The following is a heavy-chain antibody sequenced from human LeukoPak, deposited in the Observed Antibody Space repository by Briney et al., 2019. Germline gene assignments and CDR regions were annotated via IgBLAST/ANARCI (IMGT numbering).Heavy chain of an antibody. CDR1: GGSISSGDYY. CDR2: IYYSGST. Sequence: SETLSLTCTVSGGSISSGDYYWSWIRQPPGKGLEWIGYIYYSGSTYYNPSLKSRVTISVDTSKNQFSLKLSSVTAADTAVYYCARRHGDVYYGSGSFDYWGQGTLVTVSS. D-gene: IGHD3-10*01. V-gene: IGHV4-30-4*01. J-gene: IGHJ4*02. CDR3: ARRHGDVYYGSGSFDY.